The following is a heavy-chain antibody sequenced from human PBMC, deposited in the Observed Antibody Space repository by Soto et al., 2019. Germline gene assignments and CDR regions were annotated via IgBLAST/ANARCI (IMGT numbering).Heavy chain of an antibody. D-gene: IGHD1-26*01. CDR3: AKELRGNYYRGAFES. CDR1: GFIFSNYA. Sequence: GGSLRLSCAASGFIFSNYAMSWVRQAPGKGPEWVLGISGSGGITYYADSVKGRFTISRDNSKNTLDLQMNSLRAEDTAVYYCAKELRGNYYRGAFESWGQGTLVTVSS. J-gene: IGHJ4*02. CDR2: ISGSGGIT. V-gene: IGHV3-23*01.